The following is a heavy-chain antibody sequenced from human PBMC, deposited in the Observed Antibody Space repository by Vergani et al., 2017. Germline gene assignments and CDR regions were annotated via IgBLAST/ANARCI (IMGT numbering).Heavy chain of an antibody. J-gene: IGHJ4*02. CDR2: IIPILGTA. V-gene: IGHV1-3*01. CDR3: ASEEGYDSSGYSC. D-gene: IGHD3-22*01. Sequence: QVQLVQSGAEVKKPGASVKVSCKASGYTFTSYAMHWVRQAPGQGLEWMGRIIPILGTANYAQKFQGRVTMTTYTSTSTAYMELRSLRSEDTAVYYCASEEGYDSSGYSCWGQGTLVTVSS. CDR1: GYTFTSYA.